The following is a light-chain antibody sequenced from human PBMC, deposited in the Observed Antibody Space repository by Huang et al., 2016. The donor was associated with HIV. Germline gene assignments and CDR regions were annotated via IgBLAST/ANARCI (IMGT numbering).Light chain of an antibody. J-gene: IGKJ2*01. Sequence: VVMTQSPLSLPVPPGEPASISCRSSQSLRHRNGLNYLDWHLQKPGQSPQRLIHLGSSRASGVPDRFSGGGSGTDFSLNISRVEAEDAGIYYCMEALQTPYTFGQGTKLEI. V-gene: IGKV2-28*01. CDR2: LGS. CDR1: QSLRHRNGLNY. CDR3: MEALQTPYT.